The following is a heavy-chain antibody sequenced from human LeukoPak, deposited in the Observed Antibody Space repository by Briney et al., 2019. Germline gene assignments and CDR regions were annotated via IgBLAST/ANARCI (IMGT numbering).Heavy chain of an antibody. Sequence: SVKVSCKASGGTFSSYTISWVRQAPGQGLEWMGRIIPILGIANYAQKFQSRVTITADKSTSTAYMELSSLRSEDTAVYYCAYSCSPPCYFDYWGQGTLVTVSS. CDR2: IIPILGIA. J-gene: IGHJ4*02. CDR3: AYSCSPPCYFDY. V-gene: IGHV1-69*02. CDR1: GGTFSSYT. D-gene: IGHD2-2*01.